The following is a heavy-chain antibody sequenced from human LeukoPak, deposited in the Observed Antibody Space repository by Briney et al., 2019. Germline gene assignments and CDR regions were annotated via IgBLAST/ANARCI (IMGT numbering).Heavy chain of an antibody. D-gene: IGHD3-10*01. J-gene: IGHJ4*02. CDR1: GYTFTSYD. CDR3: ARGASPRRITMVRGVNLYYFDY. Sequence: GASVKVSCKASGYTFTSYDINWVRQATGQGLEWMGWMNPNSGNTGYAQKFQGRVTMTRNTSISTAYMELSSLRSEDTAVYYCARGASPRRITMVRGVNLYYFDYWGQGTLVTVSS. V-gene: IGHV1-8*01. CDR2: MNPNSGNT.